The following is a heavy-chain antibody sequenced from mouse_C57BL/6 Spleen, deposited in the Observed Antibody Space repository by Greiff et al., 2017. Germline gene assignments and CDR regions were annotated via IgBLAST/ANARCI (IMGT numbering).Heavy chain of an antibody. CDR1: GYAFSSYW. CDR2: IYPGDGDT. J-gene: IGHJ4*01. Sequence: QVQLQQSGAELVKPGASVKISCKASGYAFSSYWMNWVKQRPGKGLEWIGQIYPGDGDTNYNGKFKGKATLTADKSSSTAYMQLSSLTSEHSAVYFCARVGSPYAMDYWGQGTSVTVSS. CDR3: ARVGSPYAMDY. V-gene: IGHV1-80*01.